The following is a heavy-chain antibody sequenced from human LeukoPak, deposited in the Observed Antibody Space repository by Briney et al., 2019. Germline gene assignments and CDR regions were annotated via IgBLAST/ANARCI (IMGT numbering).Heavy chain of an antibody. D-gene: IGHD6-13*01. CDR1: GFTFSSYA. CDR3: AKGTRQQPVLPFDY. Sequence: PGGSLRLSCAASGFTFSSYAMSWVRQAPGKGLEWVSAISGSGGSTYYADSVKGRFTISRDNSENTLYLQMNSLRAEDTAVYYCAKGTRQQPVLPFDYWGQGTLATVSS. V-gene: IGHV3-23*01. J-gene: IGHJ4*02. CDR2: ISGSGGST.